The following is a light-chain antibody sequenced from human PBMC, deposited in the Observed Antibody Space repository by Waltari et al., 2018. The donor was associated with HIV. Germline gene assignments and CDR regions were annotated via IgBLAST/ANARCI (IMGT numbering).Light chain of an antibody. V-gene: IGLV2-8*01. J-gene: IGLJ2*01. CDR3: SSYTSSSVV. CDR1: SSDVGDYNY. Sequence: QSALTQPPSASGSPGQSVTISCTGTSSDVGDYNYVSWYQQHPGKVPKLIIYEVSKRPSGVPDRFAGSKSGNTASLTVSGLQAEDEADYYCSSYTSSSVVFGGGTKLTVL. CDR2: EVS.